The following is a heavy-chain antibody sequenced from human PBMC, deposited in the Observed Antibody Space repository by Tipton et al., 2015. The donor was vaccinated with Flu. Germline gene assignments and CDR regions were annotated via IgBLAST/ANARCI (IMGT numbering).Heavy chain of an antibody. J-gene: IGHJ6*02. D-gene: IGHD2-2*01. V-gene: IGHV3-23*01. CDR1: GFTFSSYA. Sequence: SLRLSCAASGFTFSSYAMSWVRQAPGKGLEWVSAISGSGGSTYYADSVKGRFTISRDNSKNTLYLQMNSLRAEDTAVYYCAKGNDVNCSSTSCYGSYGMDVWGQGTTVTVSS. CDR3: AKGNDVNCSSTSCYGSYGMDV. CDR2: ISGSGGST.